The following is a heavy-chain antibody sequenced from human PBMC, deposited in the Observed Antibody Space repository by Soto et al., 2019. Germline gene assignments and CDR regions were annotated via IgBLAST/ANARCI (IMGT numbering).Heavy chain of an antibody. J-gene: IGHJ5*02. CDR3: ARAVLAAGAGWFDP. D-gene: IGHD6-13*01. CDR1: GFTFSTYG. V-gene: IGHV3-30*03. Sequence: QVQLVESGGGVVQPGRSLRLSCEASGFTFSTYGMHWVRQAPGKGLEWVAVISYDENTKYYADSLKGRFTISRDNSKKALYLEMNRLRPEDTAVYYCARAVLAAGAGWFDPWGQGTLVTVSS. CDR2: ISYDENTK.